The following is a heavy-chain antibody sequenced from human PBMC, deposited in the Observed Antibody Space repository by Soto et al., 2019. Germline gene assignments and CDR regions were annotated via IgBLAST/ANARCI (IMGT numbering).Heavy chain of an antibody. CDR3: ARVGKYYDILTGYYTEPAPFDY. CDR2: IWYDGSNK. CDR1: GFTFSSYG. Sequence: GGSLRLSCAASGFTFSSYGMHWVRQAPGKGLEWVAVIWYDGSNKYYADSVKGRFTISRDNSKNTLYLQMNSLRAEDTAVYYCARVGKYYDILTGYYTEPAPFDYWGQGTLVTVSS. D-gene: IGHD3-9*01. J-gene: IGHJ4*02. V-gene: IGHV3-33*01.